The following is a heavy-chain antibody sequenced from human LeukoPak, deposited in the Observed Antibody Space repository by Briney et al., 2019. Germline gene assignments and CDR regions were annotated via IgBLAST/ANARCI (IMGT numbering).Heavy chain of an antibody. CDR1: EFGFRSYA. J-gene: IGHJ4*02. CDR2: IIADGVDT. D-gene: IGHD1-14*01. Sequence: GGSLRLSCGASEFGFRSYAMGWVRQAPGKGLEWVSLIIADGVDTYYADSVKGRFTISRDNSKNTLYLQMTSLRDDDTAVYFFVKLGGSCVSRICWDFDYWGQGTLVSVSS. CDR3: VKLGGSCVSRICWDFDY. V-gene: IGHV3-23*01.